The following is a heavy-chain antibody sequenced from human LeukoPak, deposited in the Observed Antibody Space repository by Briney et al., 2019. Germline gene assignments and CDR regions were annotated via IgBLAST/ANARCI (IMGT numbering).Heavy chain of an antibody. V-gene: IGHV4-39*01. CDR1: GGSISSSNFY. J-gene: IGHJ4*02. Sequence: SETLSLTCTVSGGSISSSNFYWGWIRQSPGKGLEWIGSIYDTGSTYYNPSLKSRVTISLDTSKNQFSLKLTSVTAADTAVYHCARLKGTNGVCYPDYWGQGTLVTVSS. D-gene: IGHD2-8*01. CDR2: IYDTGST. CDR3: ARLKGTNGVCYPDY.